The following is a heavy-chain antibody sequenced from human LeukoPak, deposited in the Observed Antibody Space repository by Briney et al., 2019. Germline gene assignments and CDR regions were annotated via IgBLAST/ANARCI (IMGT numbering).Heavy chain of an antibody. CDR3: ARDEVGPTDWVGYYYYYMDV. Sequence: SETLSLTCTVSGGSISSYYWSWIRQPAGKGLEWIGHIYSSGTTDYNPSLKSRVTMSVDTSKNHFYLKLSSVTAADTAVYYCARDEVGPTDWVGYYYYYMDVWGKGTTVTVSS. D-gene: IGHD1-26*01. CDR2: IYSSGTT. V-gene: IGHV4-4*07. CDR1: GGSISSYY. J-gene: IGHJ6*03.